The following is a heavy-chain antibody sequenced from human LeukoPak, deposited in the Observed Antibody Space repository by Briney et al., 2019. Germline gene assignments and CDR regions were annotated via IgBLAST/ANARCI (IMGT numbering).Heavy chain of an antibody. D-gene: IGHD5-18*01. Sequence: PGGSLRPSCAASGFTFSSYDMHWVRQAPGKGLEWVAFVRYDGSNKHYGDSVKDRFTISRDNSKNTLYLQMNSLRAEDTAVYYCAKDAYPALGGYSYGSFDYWGQGTLVTVSS. CDR1: GFTFSSYD. V-gene: IGHV3-30*02. CDR3: AKDAYPALGGYSYGSFDY. J-gene: IGHJ4*02. CDR2: VRYDGSNK.